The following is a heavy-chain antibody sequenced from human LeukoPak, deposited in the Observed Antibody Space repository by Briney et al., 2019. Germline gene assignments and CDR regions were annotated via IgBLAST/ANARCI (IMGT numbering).Heavy chain of an antibody. CDR3: ARYYGALDY. CDR2: INHSGST. CDR1: GGSFSGYY. D-gene: IGHD4-17*01. J-gene: IGHJ4*02. V-gene: IGHV4-34*01. Sequence: SETLSLTCAVYGGSFSGYYWSWIRQPPGKGLEWIGEINHSGSTNYNPSLKSRVTISVDTSKNQFSLKLSSVTAADTAGYYCARYYGALDYWGQGTLVTVSS.